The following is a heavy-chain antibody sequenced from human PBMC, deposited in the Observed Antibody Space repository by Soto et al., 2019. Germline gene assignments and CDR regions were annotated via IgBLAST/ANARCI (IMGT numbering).Heavy chain of an antibody. J-gene: IGHJ4*02. CDR3: ARGREIDY. V-gene: IGHV4-34*01. Sequence: NPSETLSLTCAVYGGSFSGYYWSWIRQPPGKGLEWIGEINHSGSTNYNPSLKSRVTISVDTSKNQFSLKLSSVTAADTAVYYCARGREIDYWGQGTLVTVSS. CDR2: INHSGST. CDR1: GGSFSGYY.